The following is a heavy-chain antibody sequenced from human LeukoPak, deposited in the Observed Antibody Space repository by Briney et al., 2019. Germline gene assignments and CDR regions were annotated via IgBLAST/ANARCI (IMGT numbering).Heavy chain of an antibody. CDR3: ARGTSSGWYLDY. J-gene: IGHJ4*02. CDR1: GGSISSYY. V-gene: IGHV4-4*07. CDR2: IYISGST. Sequence: SETLSLTCTVSGGSISSYYWSWIRQPAGKGLEWIGRIYISGSTNYNPSLKSRVTMSVDTSKNQFSLKLSSVTAADTAVYYCARGTSSGWYLDYWGQGTLVTVSS. D-gene: IGHD6-19*01.